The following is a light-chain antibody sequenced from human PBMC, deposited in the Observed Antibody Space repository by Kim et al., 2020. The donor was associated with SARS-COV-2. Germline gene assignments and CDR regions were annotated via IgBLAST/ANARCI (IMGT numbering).Light chain of an antibody. CDR3: QQRSNWPPIT. V-gene: IGKV3-11*01. CDR2: DAS. J-gene: IGKJ5*01. Sequence: PGERATLSCRASESVSSYLAWYQQKPGQAPRLLIYDASTRATGIPARFSGSGSGKDFTLTISSLEPEDFAVYYCQQRSNWPPITFGQGTRLEIK. CDR1: ESVSSY.